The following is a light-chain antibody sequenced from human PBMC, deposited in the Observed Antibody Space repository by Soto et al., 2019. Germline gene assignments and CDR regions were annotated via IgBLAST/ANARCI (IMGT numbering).Light chain of an antibody. V-gene: IGKV3-20*01. CDR3: QQHGISHIT. CDR1: QSIKNNQ. Sequence: EDVLTQSPGTLSLSPGERATLSCRASQSIKNNQLAWYKQTPGQAPRLLIYGASSRATGIPDRFSGSGFGTVFTLTISRLEPEDFAVYYCQQHGISHITFGQGTRLEIK. J-gene: IGKJ5*01. CDR2: GAS.